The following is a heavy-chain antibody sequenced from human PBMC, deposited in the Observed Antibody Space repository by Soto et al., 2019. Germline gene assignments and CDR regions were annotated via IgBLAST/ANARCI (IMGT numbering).Heavy chain of an antibody. CDR3: TRPILSYYDSSVDDAFDI. D-gene: IGHD3-22*01. CDR1: GFTFSGSA. Sequence: GGSLRLSCAASGFTFSGSAMHWVRQASGKGLEWVGRIKSKANSYATAYAASVKGRFTISRDDSKNTAYLQMNSLKTEDTAVYYCTRPILSYYDSSVDDAFDIWGQGTMVTVSS. CDR2: IKSKANSYAT. J-gene: IGHJ3*02. V-gene: IGHV3-73*01.